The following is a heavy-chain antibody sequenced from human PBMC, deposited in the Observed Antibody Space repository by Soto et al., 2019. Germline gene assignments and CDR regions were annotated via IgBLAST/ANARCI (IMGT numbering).Heavy chain of an antibody. CDR1: GYSLRGNY. V-gene: IGHV1-2*02. Sequence: ASVKVSCKASGYSLRGNYIHWVRQTAGQGLEWMGWINPNSSGTVYAQKFQGRVTMTRDTSLTTVYMQLNRLTSDDSAVYYCARDLIVDGPDNYAMEVWRQGTTGTVAS. D-gene: IGHD3-22*01. CDR2: INPNSSGT. J-gene: IGHJ6*02. CDR3: ARDLIVDGPDNYAMEV.